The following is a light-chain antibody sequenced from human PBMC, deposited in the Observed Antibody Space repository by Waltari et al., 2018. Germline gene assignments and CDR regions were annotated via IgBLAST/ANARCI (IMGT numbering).Light chain of an antibody. J-gene: IGKJ4*01. CDR2: DAS. CDR3: QQLHSYPVT. CDR1: QAISSA. V-gene: IGKV1-13*02. Sequence: AVQLTQSPSSLSASVGDRVTITGRASQAISSALAWYQQKPGKAPNLLIYDASNLESGVPSRFSGSGSGTHFTLTISSLQPADFATYYCQQLHSYPVTFGGGTKVEIK.